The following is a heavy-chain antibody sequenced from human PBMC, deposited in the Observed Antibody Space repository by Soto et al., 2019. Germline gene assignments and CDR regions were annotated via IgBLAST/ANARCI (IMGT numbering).Heavy chain of an antibody. J-gene: IGHJ2*01. Sequence: QVQLVESGGGLVKPGGSLRLSCAASGFTFSDYYMSWIRQAPGKGLEWISYINSSSSYTNYADSVKGRFTISRDNAKNSLYLQMNSRRAEDTAVYYCARIIAAAGGLRYFDLWGRGSLVTVS. D-gene: IGHD6-13*01. CDR3: ARIIAAAGGLRYFDL. CDR2: INSSSSYT. CDR1: GFTFSDYY. V-gene: IGHV3-11*05.